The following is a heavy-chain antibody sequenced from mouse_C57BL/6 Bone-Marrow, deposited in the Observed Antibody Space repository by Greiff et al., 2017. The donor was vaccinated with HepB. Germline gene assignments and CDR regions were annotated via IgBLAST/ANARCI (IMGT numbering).Heavy chain of an antibody. Sequence: QLKQPGAELVMPGASVKLSCKASGYTFTSYWMHWVKQRPGQGLEWIGEIDPSDSYTNYNQKFKGKSTLTVDKSSSTAYMQLSSLTSEDSAVYYCAREDYYAMDYWGQGTSVTVSS. J-gene: IGHJ4*01. CDR1: GYTFTSYW. CDR3: AREDYYAMDY. V-gene: IGHV1-69*01. CDR2: IDPSDSYT.